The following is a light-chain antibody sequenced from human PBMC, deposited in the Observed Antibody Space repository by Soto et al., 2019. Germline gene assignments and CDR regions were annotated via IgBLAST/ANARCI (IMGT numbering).Light chain of an antibody. CDR3: QQYNSYPGT. CDR2: HAS. CDR1: QFISSW. J-gene: IGKJ1*01. Sequence: DIQMTQSPSTLSASVGDRVTITCRVSQFISSWLAWYQQKPGKVPKLLIFHASNLESGVPSRFSGRGSGTEFTLTISRLQPDDFATYYCQQYNSYPGTFGQGTKVEI. V-gene: IGKV1-5*01.